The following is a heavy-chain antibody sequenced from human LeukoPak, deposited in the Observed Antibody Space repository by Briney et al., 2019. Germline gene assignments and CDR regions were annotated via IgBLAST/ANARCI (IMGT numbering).Heavy chain of an antibody. CDR3: ARSSIGVNWFDP. D-gene: IGHD3-16*01. Sequence: SQTLSLTCAVSGDSVSSNSATWNWIRQSPSRGLEWLGRTYYRSKWYNDYAVSVKSRITISPDTSKNQFSLQLNSVTPEDTAVYYCARSSIGVNWFDPWGQGTLVAVSS. V-gene: IGHV6-1*01. CDR2: TYYRSKWYN. J-gene: IGHJ5*02. CDR1: GDSVSSNSAT.